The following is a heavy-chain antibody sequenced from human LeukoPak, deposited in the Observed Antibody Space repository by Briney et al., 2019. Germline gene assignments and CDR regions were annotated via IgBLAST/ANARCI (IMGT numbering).Heavy chain of an antibody. J-gene: IGHJ6*02. CDR1: GFTFSSYW. Sequence: PGGSLRLSCEASGFTFSSYWMSWVRQAPGKGLEWVSVIYSGGSTYYADSVKGRFTISRDNSKNTLYLQMNSLRAEDTAVYYCAREGYYYDSSGYGYYYGMDVWGQGTTVTVSS. D-gene: IGHD3-22*01. CDR3: AREGYYYDSSGYGYYYGMDV. CDR2: IYSGGST. V-gene: IGHV3-53*01.